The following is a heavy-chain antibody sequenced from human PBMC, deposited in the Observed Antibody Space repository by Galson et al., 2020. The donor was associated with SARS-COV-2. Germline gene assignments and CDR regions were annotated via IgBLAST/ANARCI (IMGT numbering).Heavy chain of an antibody. V-gene: IGHV4-31*03. J-gene: IGHJ5*02. CDR1: GGSICSRAYY. Sequence: SQTLSLTCSVSGGSICSRAYYWSWIRQHPRKGLEWIGYIYYSGNTYYNPSLKSRISISLDTSKNQFSLKLRSVTAADTAVYYCATMGGLGFDPWGQGNLVTVSS. CDR2: IYYSGNT. D-gene: IGHD3-16*01. CDR3: ATMGGLGFDP.